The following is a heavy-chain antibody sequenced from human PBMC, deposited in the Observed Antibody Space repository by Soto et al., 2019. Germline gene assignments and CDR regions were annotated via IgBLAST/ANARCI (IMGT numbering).Heavy chain of an antibody. CDR1: GVTFSSYA. D-gene: IGHD3-10*01. Sequence: QVQLVQSGAEVKKPGSSVKVSCKASGVTFSSYAISWVRQAPGQGLEWMGGITPIFGTANYAQQFQGRVTINEDESTSTSYSHLSNQRHEDTAVYHCARGDNGRSGSRWFYYGMDVGGQGTTVTASS. V-gene: IGHV1-69*01. CDR3: ARGDNGRSGSRWFYYGMDV. J-gene: IGHJ6*02. CDR2: ITPIFGTA.